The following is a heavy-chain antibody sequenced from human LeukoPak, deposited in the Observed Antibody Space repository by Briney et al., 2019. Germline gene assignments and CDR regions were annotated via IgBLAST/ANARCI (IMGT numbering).Heavy chain of an antibody. V-gene: IGHV1-2*02. D-gene: IGHD6-19*01. J-gene: IGHJ4*02. CDR2: INPNSGGT. CDR3: ARGTEGGSGWDLTY. Sequence: ASVKVSCKASGYTFISFFMHWVRQAPGQGLEWMGWINPNSGGTNLAQKFQGRVTMTRDTSISAAYMELSSLRSDDTAVYFCARGTEGGSGWDLTYWGQGTLVTVSS. CDR1: GYTFISFF.